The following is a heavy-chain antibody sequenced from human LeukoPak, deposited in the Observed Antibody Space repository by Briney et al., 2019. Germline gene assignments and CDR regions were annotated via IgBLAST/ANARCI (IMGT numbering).Heavy chain of an antibody. CDR3: ARVRREYSSGWGLYYYGMDV. V-gene: IGHV1-8*01. Sequence: ASVKVSCKASGYTFTSYDINWVRQATGQGLEWMGWMNPNSGNTGYAQKFQGRVTMTRNTSISTAYMELSSLRSEDTAVYYCARVRREYSSGWGLYYYGMDVWGQGTTVTVSS. J-gene: IGHJ6*02. CDR2: MNPNSGNT. CDR1: GYTFTSYD. D-gene: IGHD6-19*01.